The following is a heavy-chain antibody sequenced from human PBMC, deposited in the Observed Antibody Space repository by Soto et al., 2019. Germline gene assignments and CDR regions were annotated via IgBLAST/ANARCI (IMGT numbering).Heavy chain of an antibody. D-gene: IGHD6-6*01. Sequence: QVQVVQSGTEVKKPGASVKVSCKASGYTFTNYGISWVRQAPGQGLEWMGWISAYNGNTNYAQIFQGRVTLTTDTSTTTAYMELRSLRSEDTAVYYCARGDSSSGLDPWGQGTLVTVSS. CDR1: GYTFTNYG. J-gene: IGHJ5*02. CDR3: ARGDSSSGLDP. V-gene: IGHV1-18*01. CDR2: ISAYNGNT.